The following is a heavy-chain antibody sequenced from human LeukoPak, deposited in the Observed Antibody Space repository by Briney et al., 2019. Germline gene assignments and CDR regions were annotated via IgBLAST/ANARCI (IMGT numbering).Heavy chain of an antibody. J-gene: IGHJ4*02. CDR1: GFTFGDYA. Sequence: GGSLRLSCTASGFTFGDYAMSWVRQAPGKGLEWVGFIRSKAYGGTTEYAASVKGRFTISRGDSKSIAYLQMNSLKTEDTAVYYCTREASGWLRSPIPPDYWDQGTLVTVSS. D-gene: IGHD5-12*01. CDR3: TREASGWLRSPIPPDY. V-gene: IGHV3-49*04. CDR2: IRSKAYGGTT.